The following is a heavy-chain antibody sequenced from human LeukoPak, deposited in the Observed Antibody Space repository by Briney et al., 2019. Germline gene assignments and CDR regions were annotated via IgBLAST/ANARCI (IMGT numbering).Heavy chain of an antibody. Sequence: GGSLRLSCAASGYTFSSYAMSWVRQAPGKGLEWVSAISGSGGSTYYADSVKGRFTISRDNSKNTLYLQMNSLRAEDTAVYYCAKDTGSSTNKYFDYWGQGTLVTVSS. CDR3: AKDTGSSTNKYFDY. V-gene: IGHV3-23*01. J-gene: IGHJ4*02. CDR1: GYTFSSYA. D-gene: IGHD6-6*01. CDR2: ISGSGGST.